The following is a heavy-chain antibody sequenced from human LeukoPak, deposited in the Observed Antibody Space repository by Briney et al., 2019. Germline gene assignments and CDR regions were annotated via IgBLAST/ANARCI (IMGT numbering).Heavy chain of an antibody. CDR1: GGSISSYY. Sequence: SETLSLTCTVSGGSISSYYWSWIRQPPGKGLEWIGYIYYSGSTNYNPSLKSRVTISVDTSKNQFSLKLSSVTAADTAVYYCARQTWELPYYYYGMDVWGQGTTVTVSS. J-gene: IGHJ6*02. CDR3: ARQTWELPYYYYGMDV. CDR2: IYYSGST. V-gene: IGHV4-59*08. D-gene: IGHD1-26*01.